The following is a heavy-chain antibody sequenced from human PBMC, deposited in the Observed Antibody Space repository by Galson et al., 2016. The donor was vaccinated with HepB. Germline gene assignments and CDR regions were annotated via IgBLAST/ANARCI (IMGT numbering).Heavy chain of an antibody. J-gene: IGHJ4*02. V-gene: IGHV3-49*03. CDR3: TRDPPQLWFSGCIKY. CDR2: IRSEAYGGTT. CDR1: GFIFGDYA. Sequence: SLRLSCATSGFIFGDYALSWFRQAPGKGLEWVGFIRSEAYGGTTEYAASVEGRFTISRDDSRNSAYLQMSSLKIEDTGRYYCTRDPPQLWFSGCIKYWGQGTLVTVSS. D-gene: IGHD5-18*01.